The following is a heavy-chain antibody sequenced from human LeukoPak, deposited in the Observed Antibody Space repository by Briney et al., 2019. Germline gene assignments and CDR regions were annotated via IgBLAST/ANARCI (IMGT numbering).Heavy chain of an antibody. J-gene: IGHJ4*02. V-gene: IGHV3-30*18. D-gene: IGHD2-21*02. CDR1: GFTFSSYG. CDR2: ISYDGSDK. CDR3: AKDISGGDCPDY. Sequence: GGSLRLSCAASGFTFSSYGMHWVRQAPGKGLEWVALISYDGSDKYHADSVKGRFTISRDNSKNTLYLQMNSLRADDTAVYYCAKDISGGDCPDYWGQGTLVTVSS.